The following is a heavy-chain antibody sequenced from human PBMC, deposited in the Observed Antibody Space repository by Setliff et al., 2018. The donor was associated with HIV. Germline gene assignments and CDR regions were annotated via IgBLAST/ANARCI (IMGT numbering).Heavy chain of an antibody. V-gene: IGHV4-34*01. CDR3: ARLKDIVVVPAVTDDAFDI. CDR1: GGSFSGYY. Sequence: SETLSLTCAVYGGSFSGYYWSWIRQPPGKGLEWIGEINHSGSTNYKPSLKSRVTISVDTSRKQFSLKLSSVTAADTAVYYCARLKDIVVVPAVTDDAFDIWGQGTMVTVSS. CDR2: INHSGST. D-gene: IGHD2-2*01. J-gene: IGHJ3*02.